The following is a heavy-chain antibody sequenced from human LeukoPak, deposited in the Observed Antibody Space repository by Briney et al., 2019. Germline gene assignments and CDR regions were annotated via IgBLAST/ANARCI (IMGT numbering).Heavy chain of an antibody. J-gene: IGHJ6*02. V-gene: IGHV3-11*05. CDR1: GFTVGSNY. CDR3: ARGHYGMDV. CDR2: ISSSSSYT. Sequence: GGSLRLSCVGSGFTVGSNYMSWVRQAPGKGLEWVSYISSSSSYTNYGDSVKGRFTISRDNAKNSLYLQMNSLRAEDTAVYYCARGHYGMDVWGQGTTVTVSS.